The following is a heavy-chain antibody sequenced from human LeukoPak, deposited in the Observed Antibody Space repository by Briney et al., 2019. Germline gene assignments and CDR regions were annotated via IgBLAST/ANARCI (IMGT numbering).Heavy chain of an antibody. CDR2: ISNSGSTM. Sequence: PGGSLRLSCAASGFTFSSYSMNWVRQAPGKGLEWVSYISNSGSTMYYADSVKARFTISRDNARNSLYLQMNSLRDEDTAVYYCAREFEMDVWGQGTTVTVSS. V-gene: IGHV3-48*02. J-gene: IGHJ6*02. CDR1: GFTFSSYS. D-gene: IGHD3-10*01. CDR3: AREFEMDV.